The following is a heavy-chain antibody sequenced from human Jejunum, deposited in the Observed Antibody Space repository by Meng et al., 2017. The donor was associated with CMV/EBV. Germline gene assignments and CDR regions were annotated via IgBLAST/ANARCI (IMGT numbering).Heavy chain of an antibody. CDR1: TFTSYA. CDR3: AREGTQLWPPNWFFDL. J-gene: IGHJ2*01. Sequence: TFTSYAMNWVRQAPGKGLEWVSGISGNGANTFYADSVKGRFTISRDNAKNSVYLQMNGLRADDTAVYYCAREGTQLWPPNWFFDLWGRGTQVTVSS. D-gene: IGHD5-18*01. CDR2: ISGNGANT. V-gene: IGHV3-23*01.